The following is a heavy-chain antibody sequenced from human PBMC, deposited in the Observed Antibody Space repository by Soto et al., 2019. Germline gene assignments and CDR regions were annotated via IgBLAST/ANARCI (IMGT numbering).Heavy chain of an antibody. CDR3: ARVRASRWLQLPY. D-gene: IGHD5-12*01. J-gene: IGHJ4*02. CDR2: INSDGSST. Sequence: EVQLVESGGGLVQPGGSLRLSCAASGFTFSSYWMHWVREAPGKGLVWVSRINSDGSSTSYADSVKGRFTISRDNAKNTLYLQLNSLRAEDTAVYYCARVRASRWLQLPYWGQGTLVTVSS. V-gene: IGHV3-74*01. CDR1: GFTFSSYW.